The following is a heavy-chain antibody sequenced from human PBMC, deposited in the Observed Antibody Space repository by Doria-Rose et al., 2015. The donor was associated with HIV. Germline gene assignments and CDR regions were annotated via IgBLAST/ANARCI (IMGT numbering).Heavy chain of an antibody. CDR1: GFTFSSHR. Sequence: VQLVQSGGGLVGPGGSLRLSCATPGFTFSSHRINWVRQAPGKVLAWVSSISGTSAYINYADSVRCRFTISRDTARKSLYLQMDSLRAEDTAIYYCATGVTLDYWGQGTLVPVSS. J-gene: IGHJ4*02. CDR3: ATGVTLDY. D-gene: IGHD3-10*01. CDR2: ISGTSAYI. V-gene: IGHV3-21*01.